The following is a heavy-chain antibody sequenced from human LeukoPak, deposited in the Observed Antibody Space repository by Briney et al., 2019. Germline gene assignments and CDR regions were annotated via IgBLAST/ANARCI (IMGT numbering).Heavy chain of an antibody. Sequence: ASVKVSCKASGYTFTGYYMHWVRQAPGQGLEWMGWINPNSGGTNYAQRFRGRVTMTRDTSISTAYMELSRLRSDDTAVYHCARSMASGSYYNDYWGQGTLVTVSS. CDR1: GYTFTGYY. J-gene: IGHJ4*02. D-gene: IGHD1-26*01. CDR2: INPNSGGT. V-gene: IGHV1-2*02. CDR3: ARSMASGSYYNDY.